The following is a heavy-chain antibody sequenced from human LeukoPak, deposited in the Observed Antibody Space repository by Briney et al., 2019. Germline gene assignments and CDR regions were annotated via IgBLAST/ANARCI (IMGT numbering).Heavy chain of an antibody. V-gene: IGHV3-23*01. CDR1: GFTFSSFA. J-gene: IGHJ4*02. Sequence: GGSLRLSCVASGFTFSSFAINWVRQAPGKGLEWVSGISGSGYTTYYADSVRGRFSISRDNSRNTLSLQMSSPRAEDTAVYYCAKARSLTCGGDCYQIDYWGQGTLVIVSS. CDR3: AKARSLTCGGDCYQIDY. D-gene: IGHD2-21*02. CDR2: ISGSGYTT.